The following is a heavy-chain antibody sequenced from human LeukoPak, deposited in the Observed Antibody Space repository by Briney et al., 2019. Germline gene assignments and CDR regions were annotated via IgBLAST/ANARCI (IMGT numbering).Heavy chain of an antibody. J-gene: IGHJ6*02. CDR2: IKQYGSEK. V-gene: IGHV3-7*01. Sequence: PGGSLRLSCAASGFTFSSYWMSWVRQAPGKGLEWVANIKQYGSEKYYVDSVKGRFTISRDNAKNSLYLQMNSLRVEDTAVYYCARGIRYYYYNGMDVWGQGTTVTVSS. CDR3: ARGIRYYYYNGMDV. CDR1: GFTFSSYW.